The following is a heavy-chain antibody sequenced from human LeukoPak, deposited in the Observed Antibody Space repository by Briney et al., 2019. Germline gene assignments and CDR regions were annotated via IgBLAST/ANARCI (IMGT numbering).Heavy chain of an antibody. CDR1: GYTFTGYY. CDR2: INPNSGGT. CDR3: ARIRDGYNDAYDL. D-gene: IGHD5-24*01. Sequence: ASVKVSCKASGYTFTGYYMHWVRQAPGQGLEWMGWINPNSGGTNYAQKFQGRVTMTRDTSISTAYMELSSLRSEDTAIYYCARIRDGYNDAYDLWGQGTVVTVPS. V-gene: IGHV1-2*02. J-gene: IGHJ3*01.